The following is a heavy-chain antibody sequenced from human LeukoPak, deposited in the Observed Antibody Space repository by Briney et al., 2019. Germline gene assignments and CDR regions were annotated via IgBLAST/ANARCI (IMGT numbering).Heavy chain of an antibody. V-gene: IGHV4-4*07. CDR3: AREGIIDAFDI. J-gene: IGHJ3*02. CDR1: GGPISSYY. CDR2: IYTNGTT. Sequence: SDTLSLTCTVSGGPISSYYWSWIRQPAGQGLELIGRIYTNGTTNYNPSLKSRVTISVDTSKSQLSRKLSSVTGADTAVYYCAREGIIDAFDIWGQGTVVTVSS.